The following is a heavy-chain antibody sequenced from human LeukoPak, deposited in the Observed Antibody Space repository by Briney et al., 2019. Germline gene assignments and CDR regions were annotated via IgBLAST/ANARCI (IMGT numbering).Heavy chain of an antibody. CDR2: TYYSGST. CDR3: ARGQRRLQDY. V-gene: IGHV4-61*08. J-gene: IGHJ4*02. CDR1: GGSVSSDGYF. Sequence: SETLSLTCTVSGGSVSSDGYFWTWIRQPPGKGLEWIGYTYYSGSTNYNPSLKSRVTISLDTSKSQISLKLSSVTAADTAVYYCARGQRRLQDYWGQGTLVTVSS.